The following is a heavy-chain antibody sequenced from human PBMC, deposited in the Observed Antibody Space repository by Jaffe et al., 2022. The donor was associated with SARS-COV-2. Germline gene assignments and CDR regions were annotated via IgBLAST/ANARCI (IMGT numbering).Heavy chain of an antibody. D-gene: IGHD2-15*01. V-gene: IGHV4-39*01. CDR3: ARRYCSGGSCYHFDN. CDR1: GDSISSNSFY. J-gene: IGHJ4*02. CDR2: IFYSGNT. Sequence: QLQESGPGLVKPSETLSLTCTVSGDSISSNSFYWGWIRQPPGKGLEWIGCIFYSGNTYYNPSLRSRVTISVDTSKNQFSLKLSSVTAADTAVYYCARRYCSGGSCYHFDNWGQGTLVTVSS.